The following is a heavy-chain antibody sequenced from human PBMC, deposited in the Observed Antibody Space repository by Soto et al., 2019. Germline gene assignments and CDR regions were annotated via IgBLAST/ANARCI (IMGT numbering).Heavy chain of an antibody. Sequence: ASVKVSCKATGNTFSSDYMHWLRQTPGQGPEWIGVIDPSGDSPLYAHNFQGRVSMTRDTATNIVYLEVSSLTSGDTALYYFARSVLIVGHTIFDCWAQVTLVTVSS. V-gene: IGHV1-46*01. CDR1: GNTFSSDY. CDR3: ARSVLIVGHTIFDC. CDR2: IDPSGDSP. J-gene: IGHJ4*02. D-gene: IGHD2-21*01.